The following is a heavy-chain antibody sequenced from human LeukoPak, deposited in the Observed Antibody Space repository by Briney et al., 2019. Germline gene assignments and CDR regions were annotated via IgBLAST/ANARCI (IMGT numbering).Heavy chain of an antibody. J-gene: IGHJ4*02. V-gene: IGHV3-30*03. CDR2: ISYDGSNK. D-gene: IGHD6-19*01. CDR1: GFTFSSYG. Sequence: PGRSLRLSCAASGFTFSSYGMHWVRQAPGKGLEWVAVISYDGSNKYYADSVKGRFTISRDNSKNTLYLQMNSLRAEDTAVYYCATEGGYSSGWYDYWGQGTLVTVSS. CDR3: ATEGGYSSGWYDY.